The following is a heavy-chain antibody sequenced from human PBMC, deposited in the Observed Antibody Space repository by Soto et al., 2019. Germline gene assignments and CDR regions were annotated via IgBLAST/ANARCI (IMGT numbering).Heavy chain of an antibody. J-gene: IGHJ5*02. CDR2: INPNSGGT. Sequence: ASVKVSCKASGYTFTGYYMHWVRQAPGQGLEWMGWINPNSGGTNYAQKFQGWVTMTRATSISTAYMELSRLRSDDTAVYYCAREDEGRSGSSIFDPWGQGTLVTVSS. D-gene: IGHD3-10*01. V-gene: IGHV1-2*04. CDR3: AREDEGRSGSSIFDP. CDR1: GYTFTGYY.